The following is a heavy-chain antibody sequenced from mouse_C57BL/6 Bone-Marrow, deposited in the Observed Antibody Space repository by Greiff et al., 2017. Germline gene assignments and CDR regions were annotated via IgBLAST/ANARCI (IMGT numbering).Heavy chain of an antibody. Sequence: EVQLQQSGPELVKPGASVKIPCKASGYTFTDYNMDWVKQSHGKSLEWIGDINPNNGGTIYNQQFKGKATLTVDKSSSTAYMELRSLTSEDTAGYYFARAGVDSNYDFDYWGQGTTLTGSS. CDR2: INPNNGGT. CDR1: GYTFTDYN. J-gene: IGHJ2*01. CDR3: ARAGVDSNYDFDY. D-gene: IGHD2-5*01. V-gene: IGHV1-18*01.